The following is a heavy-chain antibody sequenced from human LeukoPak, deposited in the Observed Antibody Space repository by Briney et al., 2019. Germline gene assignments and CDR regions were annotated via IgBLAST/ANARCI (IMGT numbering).Heavy chain of an antibody. J-gene: IGHJ6*03. D-gene: IGHD3-22*01. Sequence: SETLSLTCAVYGGSFSGYYWSWIRQPPGKGLEWIGEINHSGSTNYNPSLKSRVTISVDTSKNQFSLKLSSVTAADTAVYYCARHTYYYDSSGYYRREKYYYYMDVWGKGTTVTVSS. CDR1: GGSFSGYY. V-gene: IGHV4-34*01. CDR3: ARHTYYYDSSGYYRREKYYYYMDV. CDR2: INHSGST.